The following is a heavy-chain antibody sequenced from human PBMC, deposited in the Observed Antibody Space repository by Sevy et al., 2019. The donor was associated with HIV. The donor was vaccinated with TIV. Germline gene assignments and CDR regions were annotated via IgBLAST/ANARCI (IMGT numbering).Heavy chain of an antibody. J-gene: IGHJ4*02. CDR2: ISSTSSYI. CDR1: GFTFNYHF. V-gene: IGHV3-21*01. CDR3: ARGDYYGSLYYFDY. D-gene: IGHD3-10*01. Sequence: GGSLRLSCAASGFTFNYHFMNWVRQVPGKGLEWVSYISSTSSYIYYSDSMKGRFTISRDNAKNLVFLEMNNLRPEDAAVYFCARGDYYGSLYYFDYWGQGTLVTVSS.